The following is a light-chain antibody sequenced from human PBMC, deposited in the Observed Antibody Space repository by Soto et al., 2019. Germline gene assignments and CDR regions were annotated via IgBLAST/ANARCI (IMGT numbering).Light chain of an antibody. CDR1: QRVDNC. CDR3: QQYETFPPWT. CDR2: KAT. Sequence: DIQMTQSPSILSSFVGDRATITCRASQRVDNCLAWYQQKPGKAPKLLIYKATILHSGVPSRFSGSGSGTEFTLAISSLEPDDFATYYCQQYETFPPWTFGQGTKV. V-gene: IGKV1-5*03. J-gene: IGKJ1*01.